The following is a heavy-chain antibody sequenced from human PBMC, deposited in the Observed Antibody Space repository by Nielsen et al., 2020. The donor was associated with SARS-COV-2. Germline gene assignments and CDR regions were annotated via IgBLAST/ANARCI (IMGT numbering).Heavy chain of an antibody. CDR2: ISYDGSNK. D-gene: IGHD3-22*01. Sequence: GGSLRLSCAASGFPFSSYGMHWVRQAPGKGLEWVAVISYDGSNKYYADSVKGRFTISRDNSKNTLYLQMNSLRAEDTAVYYCAKDGDYYDSSGYHYYYYGMDVWGQGTTVTVSS. CDR3: AKDGDYYDSSGYHYYYYGMDV. CDR1: GFPFSSYG. J-gene: IGHJ6*02. V-gene: IGHV3-30*18.